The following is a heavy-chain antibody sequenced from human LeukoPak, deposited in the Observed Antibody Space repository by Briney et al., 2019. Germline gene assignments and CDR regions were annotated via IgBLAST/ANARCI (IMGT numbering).Heavy chain of an antibody. D-gene: IGHD1-14*01. Sequence: GGSLRLSCAPSRFTFGSYWMSWVRQAPGKGLEWVANIKQDGSEKYYVDSVKGRFTISRDNAKNSLYLQMNSLRAEDTGVYYCARVNLLGGQGTLVTVS. J-gene: IGHJ4*02. CDR1: RFTFGSYW. CDR3: ARVNLL. CDR2: IKQDGSEK. V-gene: IGHV3-7*01.